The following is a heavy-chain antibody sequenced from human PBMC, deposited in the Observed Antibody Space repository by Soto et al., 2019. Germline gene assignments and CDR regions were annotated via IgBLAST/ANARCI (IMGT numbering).Heavy chain of an antibody. CDR2: INPNSGGT. J-gene: IGHJ6*04. CDR3: ARGYSSGGYDYYGMDV. Sequence: VKVSCKASGYTFTGYYMHWVRQAPGQGLEWMGWINPNSGGTNYAQKFQGWVTMTRDTSISTAYMELSRLRSDDTAVYYCARGYSSGGYDYYGMDVWGKGTTVTVSS. D-gene: IGHD6-19*01. CDR1: GYTFTGYY. V-gene: IGHV1-2*04.